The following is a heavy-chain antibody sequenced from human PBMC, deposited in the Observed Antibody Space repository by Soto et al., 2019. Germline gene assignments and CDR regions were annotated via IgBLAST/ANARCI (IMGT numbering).Heavy chain of an antibody. CDR1: GYTFTSYG. D-gene: IGHD2-21*02. CDR3: ARDYSGGDWYENMGQEQGRWFDH. Sequence: ASVKVSCKASGYTFTSYGISWVRQAPGQGLEWMGWISAYNGNTNYAQKLQGRVTMTTDTSTSTAYMELRSLGSDDTAVYYCARDYSGGDWYENMGQEQGRWFDHWGQGTLVTVS. CDR2: ISAYNGNT. J-gene: IGHJ5*02. V-gene: IGHV1-18*04.